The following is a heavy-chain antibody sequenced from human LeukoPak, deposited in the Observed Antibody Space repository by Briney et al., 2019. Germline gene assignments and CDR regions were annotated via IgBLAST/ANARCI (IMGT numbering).Heavy chain of an antibody. CDR2: ISYDGSNK. D-gene: IGHD3-10*01. V-gene: IGHV3-30*18. CDR1: GFTFSSYG. J-gene: IGHJ4*02. Sequence: GGSLRLSCAASGFTFSSYGMHWVRQAPGKGLEWVAVISYDGSNKYYADSVKGRFTISRDNSKNTLYLHMNSLRAEDTAVYYWAKGGRGVGELYYWGQGTLVTVSS. CDR3: AKGGRGVGELYY.